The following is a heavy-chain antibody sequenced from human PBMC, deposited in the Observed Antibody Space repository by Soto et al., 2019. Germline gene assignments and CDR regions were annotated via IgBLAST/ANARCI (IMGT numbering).Heavy chain of an antibody. CDR2: ISAYNGNT. D-gene: IGHD2-21*01. CDR1: GYTFTSYG. V-gene: IGHV1-18*01. J-gene: IGHJ6*03. Sequence: ASVKVSCKASGYTFTSYGISWVRQAPGQGLEWMGWISAYNGNTNYAQKLQGRVTMTTDTSTSTANMELRRLRSDDTAVYYCAGAPELDDCDDYYYYYMDVWGHGTTVTVSS. CDR3: AGAPELDDCDDYYYYYMDV.